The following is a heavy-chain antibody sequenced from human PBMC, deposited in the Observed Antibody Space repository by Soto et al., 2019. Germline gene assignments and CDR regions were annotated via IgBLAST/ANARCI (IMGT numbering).Heavy chain of an antibody. J-gene: IGHJ5*02. V-gene: IGHV4-30-2*01. D-gene: IGHD3-22*01. Sequence: SETLSLTCAVSGGSISSGGYSWSWIRQPPGKGLEWIGYIYHSGSTYYNPSLKSRVTISVDRSKNQFSLKLSSVTAADTAVYYCARGGYYDSSGYFRLPFDPWGQGTLVTV. CDR1: GGSISSGGYS. CDR3: ARGGYYDSSGYFRLPFDP. CDR2: IYHSGST.